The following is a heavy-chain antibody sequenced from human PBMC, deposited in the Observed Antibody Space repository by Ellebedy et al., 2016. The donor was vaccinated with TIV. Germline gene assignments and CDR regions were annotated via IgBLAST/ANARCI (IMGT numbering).Heavy chain of an antibody. Sequence: SETLSFTXAVYGGSFSGYYWSWIRQPPGKGLEWIGEINHSGSTNYNPSLKSRVTISVDTSKNQFSLKLSSVTAADTAVYYCPVVAVTTSGFDPWGQGTLVTVSS. J-gene: IGHJ5*02. V-gene: IGHV4-34*01. D-gene: IGHD2-21*02. CDR2: INHSGST. CDR3: PVVAVTTSGFDP. CDR1: GGSFSGYY.